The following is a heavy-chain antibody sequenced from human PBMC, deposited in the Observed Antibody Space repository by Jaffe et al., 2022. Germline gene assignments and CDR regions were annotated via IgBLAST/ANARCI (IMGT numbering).Heavy chain of an antibody. D-gene: IGHD4-17*01. V-gene: IGHV2-5*02. CDR2: IYWDDDK. Sequence: QITLKESGPTLVKPTQTLTLTCTFSGFSLSTSGVGVGWIRQPPGKALEWLALIYWDDDKRYSPSLKSRLTITKDTSKNQVVLTMTNMDPVDTATYYCAHSRDSWTMVTTRGTFDIWGQGTMVTVSS. CDR3: AHSRDSWTMVTTRGTFDI. CDR1: GFSLSTSGVG. J-gene: IGHJ3*02.